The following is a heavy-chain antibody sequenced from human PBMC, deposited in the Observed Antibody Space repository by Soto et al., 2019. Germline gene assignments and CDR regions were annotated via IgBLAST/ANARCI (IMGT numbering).Heavy chain of an antibody. CDR1: GGSISSGGYY. J-gene: IGHJ5*02. CDR3: ARDGVGQYCSGGSCYSQEHWFDP. V-gene: IGHV4-31*03. D-gene: IGHD2-15*01. CDR2: IYYSGST. Sequence: TSETLSLTCTVSGGSISSGGYYWSWIRQHPGKGLEWIGYIYYSGSTYYNPSLKSRVTISVDTSKNQFSLKLSSVTAADTAVYYCARDGVGQYCSGGSCYSQEHWFDPWGQGTLVTVSS.